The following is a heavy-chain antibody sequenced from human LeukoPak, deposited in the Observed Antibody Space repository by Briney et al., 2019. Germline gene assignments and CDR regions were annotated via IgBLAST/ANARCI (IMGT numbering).Heavy chain of an antibody. D-gene: IGHD3-9*01. CDR2: INHSGST. Sequence: PSETLSLTCAVYGGSFSGYYWSWIRQPPGKGLEWIGEINHSGSTNYNPSLKSRVTISVDTSKNQFSLKLSSVTAADTAVYYCAREELTYYDILTGYYRRSIWFDPWGQGTLVTVSS. CDR3: AREELTYYDILTGYYRRSIWFDP. J-gene: IGHJ5*02. CDR1: GGSFSGYY. V-gene: IGHV4-34*01.